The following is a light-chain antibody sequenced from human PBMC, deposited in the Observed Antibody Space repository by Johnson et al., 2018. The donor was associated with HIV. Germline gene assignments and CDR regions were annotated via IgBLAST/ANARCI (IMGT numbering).Light chain of an antibody. CDR2: ENN. V-gene: IGLV1-51*02. CDR3: GTWDNSLSTGAV. J-gene: IGLJ1*01. CDR1: SSNIGNNY. Sequence: QSVLTQSPSVSAAPGQKVTISCSGSSSNIGNNYVSWYQQLPGTAPKLLIYENNMRPSGIPDRFSGSKSGTSATLGIAGLQTGDEADDYCGTWDNSLSTGAVFGAGTKVPVL.